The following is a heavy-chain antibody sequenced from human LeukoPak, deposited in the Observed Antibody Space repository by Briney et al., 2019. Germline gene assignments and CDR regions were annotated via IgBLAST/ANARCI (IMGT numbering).Heavy chain of an antibody. CDR3: AKHQYSTGWYLNY. Sequence: GGSLRLSCAASGFIFSSYAMSWVRQAPGKGLEWVSAISGSDGSTYYADSVKGRFTISRDNSKNTLFLQMNSLRAEDTAVYYCAKHQYSTGWYLNYWGQGTLVTVPS. J-gene: IGHJ4*02. CDR2: ISGSDGST. CDR1: GFIFSSYA. V-gene: IGHV3-23*01. D-gene: IGHD6-19*01.